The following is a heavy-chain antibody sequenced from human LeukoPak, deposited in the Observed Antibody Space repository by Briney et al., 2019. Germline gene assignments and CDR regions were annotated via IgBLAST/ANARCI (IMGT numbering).Heavy chain of an antibody. V-gene: IGHV1-2*02. Sequence: ASVKVSCKASGYFFSGYHVHWVRQAPGQGLDWMGRIYIDSGDTNYAQKFQGRVTMTRDTSISTAYMELSSLTSDDTAVYYCAGLGSTMEGRIDPWGQGTPVIVSS. D-gene: IGHD3-10*01. J-gene: IGHJ5*02. CDR1: GYFFSGYH. CDR3: AGLGSTMEGRIDP. CDR2: IYIDSGDT.